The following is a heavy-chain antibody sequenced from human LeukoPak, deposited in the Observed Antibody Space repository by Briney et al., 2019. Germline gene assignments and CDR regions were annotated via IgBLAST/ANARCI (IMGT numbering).Heavy chain of an antibody. Sequence: GGSLRLSCAASGFTFSSYGMHWVRQAPGKGLEWVAVIWYDGSNKYYADSVEGRFTISRDNSKNTLYLQMNSLRAEDTAVYYCARDGDVRGYSYGLYYFDYWGQGTLVTVSS. CDR1: GFTFSSYG. J-gene: IGHJ4*02. V-gene: IGHV3-33*01. CDR3: ARDGDVRGYSYGLYYFDY. CDR2: IWYDGSNK. D-gene: IGHD5-18*01.